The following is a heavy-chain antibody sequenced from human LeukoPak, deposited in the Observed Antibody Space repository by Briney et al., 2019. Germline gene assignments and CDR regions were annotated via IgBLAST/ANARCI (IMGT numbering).Heavy chain of an antibody. Sequence: AGGSLRLSCAASGFTFSPYGMHWVRQAPGKGLEWVSFIRYDETTKYTDSVKGRFIITRDNSKNTLYLQMNSLRAEDTAVYFCAKSTGSGGHFDYWGQGTLVTVSS. CDR3: AKSTGSGGHFDY. CDR2: IRYDETTK. J-gene: IGHJ4*02. CDR1: GFTFSPYG. D-gene: IGHD3-10*01. V-gene: IGHV3-30*02.